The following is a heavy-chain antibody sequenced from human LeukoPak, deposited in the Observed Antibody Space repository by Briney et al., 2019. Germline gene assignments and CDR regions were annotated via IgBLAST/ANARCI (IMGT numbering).Heavy chain of an antibody. CDR2: IKQDGSEK. J-gene: IGHJ4*02. CDR1: GFTFSSYW. Sequence: GGSLRLPCAASGFTFSSYWMSWVRQAPGKGLEWVANIKQDGSEKYYVDSVKGRFTISRDNAKNSLYLQMSSLRAEDTAVYYCARDTSYYDFWSGYQFSFDYWGQGTLVTVSS. CDR3: ARDTSYYDFWSGYQFSFDY. D-gene: IGHD3-3*01. V-gene: IGHV3-7*01.